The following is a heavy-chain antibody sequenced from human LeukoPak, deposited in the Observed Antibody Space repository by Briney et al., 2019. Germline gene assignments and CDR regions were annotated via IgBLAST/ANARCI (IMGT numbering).Heavy chain of an antibody. CDR2: ISGSGGST. CDR3: AKRGNPTVGHHYLDV. J-gene: IGHJ6*03. Sequence: GGSLRLSCAASGFTFSSYAMSWVRQAPGNGLEWVSAISGSGGSTYYADSVKGRFTNSRDNSKNTVYLQMNSLSAEDTAVYYCAKRGNPTVGHHYLDVWGKGTTVSVSS. CDR1: GFTFSSYA. V-gene: IGHV3-23*01. D-gene: IGHD1-1*01.